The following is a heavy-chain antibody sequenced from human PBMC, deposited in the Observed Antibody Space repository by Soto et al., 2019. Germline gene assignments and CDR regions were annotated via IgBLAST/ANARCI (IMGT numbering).Heavy chain of an antibody. CDR1: GFTFGDYA. J-gene: IGHJ6*02. Sequence: GGTLRLSCTASGFTFGDYAMSWVRQAPGKGLEWVGFIRSKAYGGTTEYAASVKGRFTISRDDSKSIAYLQMNRLKTEHTAVYYCTISQTCYYSYGMDVWGQGTTVTVSS. CDR2: IRSKAYGGTT. D-gene: IGHD3-3*02. V-gene: IGHV3-49*04. CDR3: TISQTCYYSYGMDV.